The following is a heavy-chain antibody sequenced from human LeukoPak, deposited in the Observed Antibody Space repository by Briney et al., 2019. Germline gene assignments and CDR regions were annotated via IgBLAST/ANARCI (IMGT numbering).Heavy chain of an antibody. J-gene: IGHJ5*02. CDR1: GGSISTYY. V-gene: IGHV4-59*08. CDR2: IYYSGGT. Sequence: PSETLSLTCTVSGGSISTYYWTWIRQPPGKGLEWIGYIYYSGGTNYNPSLKSRVTISVDTSKNQFSLKLRSVTAADTAIYYCARASFNVVFGNWFDPWGQGTLVTVSS. D-gene: IGHD2-8*01. CDR3: ARASFNVVFGNWFDP.